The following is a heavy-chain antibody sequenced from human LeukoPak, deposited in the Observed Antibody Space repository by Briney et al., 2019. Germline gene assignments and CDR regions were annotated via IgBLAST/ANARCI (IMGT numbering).Heavy chain of an antibody. V-gene: IGHV1-46*01. J-gene: IGHJ4*02. D-gene: IGHD6-13*01. CDR3: ARATGYSSSWAPFEY. CDR2: INPSGGST. Sequence: ASVKVSCKASGYTFTSYYMHWVRHAPGQGLEWMGIINPSGGSTSYAQKFQGRVTMTRDMSTSTVYMELSSLRYEDTAVYYCARATGYSSSWAPFEYWGQGILVTVSS. CDR1: GYTFTSYY.